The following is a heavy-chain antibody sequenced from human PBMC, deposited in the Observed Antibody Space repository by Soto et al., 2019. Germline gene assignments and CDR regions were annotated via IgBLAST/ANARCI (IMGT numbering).Heavy chain of an antibody. J-gene: IGHJ6*02. D-gene: IGHD3-10*01. V-gene: IGHV1-18*01. CDR2: ISAYNGNT. CDR1: GYTFTSYG. Sequence: ASVTVSCKASGYTFTSYGISWVRQAPGQGLEWMGWISAYNGNTNYAQKFQGRVTMTRDTSTSTVYMELSSLRSEDTAVYYCARDLRITQSLYGMDVWGQGTTVTVSS. CDR3: ARDLRITQSLYGMDV.